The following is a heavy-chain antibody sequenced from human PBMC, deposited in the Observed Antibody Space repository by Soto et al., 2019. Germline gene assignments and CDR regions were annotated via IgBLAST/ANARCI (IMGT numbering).Heavy chain of an antibody. CDR3: ARPPGYCSGGSCFYYYYGMDV. V-gene: IGHV1-3*01. J-gene: IGHJ6*02. CDR1: GYTFTSYA. CDR2: INAGNGNT. D-gene: IGHD2-15*01. Sequence: QVQLVQSGAEVKKPGASVKVSCKASGYTFTSYAMHWVRQAPGQRLEWMGWINAGNGNTKYSQKFQGRVTITRDTSASTAYMELSSLRSEDTAVYYCARPPGYCSGGSCFYYYYGMDVWGQGTTVTVSS.